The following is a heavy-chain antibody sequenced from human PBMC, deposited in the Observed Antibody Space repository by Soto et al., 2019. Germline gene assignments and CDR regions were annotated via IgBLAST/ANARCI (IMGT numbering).Heavy chain of an antibody. J-gene: IGHJ4*02. CDR3: ARGYDFWSVYPYFDY. V-gene: IGHV1-69*01. D-gene: IGHD3-3*01. CDR1: GGTFSSYA. Sequence: QVQLVQSGAEVKKPGSSVKVSCKASGGTFSSYAISWVRQAPGHGLEWMGGIIPIFGTANYAQKFQGRVTITADEATSKAYMELSSLRSEDTAVYYCARGYDFWSVYPYFDYWGQGTLVTVSS. CDR2: IIPIFGTA.